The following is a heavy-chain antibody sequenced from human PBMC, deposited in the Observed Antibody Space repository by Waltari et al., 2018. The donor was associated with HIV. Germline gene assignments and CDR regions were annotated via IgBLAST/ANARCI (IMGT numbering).Heavy chain of an antibody. Sequence: EVQLVESGGGLVQPGGSLRLACAASGFTFSSYEMNWVRQAPGKGLEWVSYISSSGSTIYYADSVKGRFTISRDNAKNSLYLQMNSLRAEDTAVYYCARDWGSGSYRWGQGTLVTVSS. D-gene: IGHD3-10*01. CDR1: GFTFSSYE. CDR3: ARDWGSGSYR. CDR2: ISSSGSTI. V-gene: IGHV3-48*03. J-gene: IGHJ4*02.